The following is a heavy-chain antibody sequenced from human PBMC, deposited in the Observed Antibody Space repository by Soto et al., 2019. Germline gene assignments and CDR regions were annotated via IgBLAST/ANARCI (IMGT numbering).Heavy chain of an antibody. Sequence: ASVKVSCKASGYTFTSYYMHWVRQAPGQGLEWMGIINPSGGSTSYAQKFQGRVTMTRDTSTSTVYMELSSLRSEDTAVYYCAKGITIFGGVIMVDKYYYCMDVWGKGTTVTVSS. CDR1: GYTFTSYY. V-gene: IGHV1-46*03. CDR2: INPSGGST. D-gene: IGHD3-3*01. CDR3: AKGITIFGGVIMVDKYYYCMDV. J-gene: IGHJ6*03.